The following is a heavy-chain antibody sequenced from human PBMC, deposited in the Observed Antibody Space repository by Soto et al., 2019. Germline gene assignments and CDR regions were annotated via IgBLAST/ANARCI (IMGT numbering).Heavy chain of an antibody. CDR1: GGTFSSYA. D-gene: IGHD6-13*01. V-gene: IGHV1-69*01. Sequence: QVQLVQSGAEVKKPGSSVKVSCKASGGTFSSYAISWVRQAPGQGLEWMGGIIPISETTNYAQKFQGRVTITAGESKSTAYIELSSLRSEDTAVYYCARSQGSSSSLEIYYYYCYGRDVWGQGTTVTVSS. CDR3: ARSQGSSSSLEIYYYYCYGRDV. CDR2: IIPISETT. J-gene: IGHJ6*02.